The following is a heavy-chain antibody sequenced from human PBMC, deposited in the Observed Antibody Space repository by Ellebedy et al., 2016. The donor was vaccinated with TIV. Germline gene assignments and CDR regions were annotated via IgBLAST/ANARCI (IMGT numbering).Heavy chain of an antibody. CDR2: INPNSGGT. J-gene: IGHJ6*02. D-gene: IGHD6-13*01. CDR1: GYTFTGYY. Sequence: AASVKVSCKASGYTFTGYYMHWVRQAPGQGLEWMGWINPNSGGTNYAQKFQGRVTMTRGTSISTAYMELSSLRSEDTAVYYCARGPGYSTSWYVQGQYYYYYMDVWGQGTTVTVSS. V-gene: IGHV1-2*02. CDR3: ARGPGYSTSWYVQGQYYYYYMDV.